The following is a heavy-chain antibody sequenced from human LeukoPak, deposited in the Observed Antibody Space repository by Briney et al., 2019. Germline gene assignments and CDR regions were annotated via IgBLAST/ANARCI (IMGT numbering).Heavy chain of an antibody. V-gene: IGHV3-48*04. CDR1: GFTFDDYG. CDR2: ISSSGSTI. Sequence: GGSLRLSCAASGFTFDDYGMSWVRQAPGKGLEWVSYISSSGSTIYYADSAKGRFTISRDNAKNSLYLQMNSLRAEDTAVYYCAGNRILTGYYLFDYWGQGTLVTVSS. D-gene: IGHD3-9*01. CDR3: AGNRILTGYYLFDY. J-gene: IGHJ4*02.